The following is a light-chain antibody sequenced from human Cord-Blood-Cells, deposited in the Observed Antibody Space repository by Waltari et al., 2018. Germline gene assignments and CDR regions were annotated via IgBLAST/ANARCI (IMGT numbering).Light chain of an antibody. V-gene: IGLV2-23*01. CDR3: CSYAGSYVV. J-gene: IGLJ2*01. CDR1: SSHVGSYNL. Sequence: QSALTQPASVSGSPGQSLTISCTGTSSHVGSYNLVSWYQQHPGKAPKLMIYEGSKRPSGVSNRFSGSKSGNTASLTISGLQAEDEADYYCCSYAGSYVVFGGGTKLTVL. CDR2: EGS.